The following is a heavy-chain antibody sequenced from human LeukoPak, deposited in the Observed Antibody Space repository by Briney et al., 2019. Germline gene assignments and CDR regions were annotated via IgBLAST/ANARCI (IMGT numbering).Heavy chain of an antibody. CDR3: AKSLGVGGYTRYKGFDQ. CDR2: ISGSDGSS. V-gene: IGHV3-23*01. Sequence: PGGSLRLSCAASGFTFNSFAMNWVRQAPGKGLEWVSSISGSDGSSHYADLVKGRFTISRDNSKNTLHLQMSSLRAEDTAVYYCAKSLGVGGYTRYKGFDQWGQGTPVTASS. CDR1: GFTFNSFA. J-gene: IGHJ4*02. D-gene: IGHD3-16*02.